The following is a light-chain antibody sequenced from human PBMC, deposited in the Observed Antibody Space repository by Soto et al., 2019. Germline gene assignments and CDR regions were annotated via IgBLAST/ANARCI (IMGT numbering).Light chain of an antibody. CDR1: SSDVGGYNY. CDR2: DVS. CDR3: SSYTSSSTPYV. Sequence: QSALTQPASVSGSPGQSITISCTGTSSDVGGYNYVSWYQHHPGKAPKLMIYDVSNRPSGVSNRFSGSKSDNTASLTISGLQAEDEADYYCSSYTSSSTPYVFGSGTKVTVL. V-gene: IGLV2-14*03. J-gene: IGLJ1*01.